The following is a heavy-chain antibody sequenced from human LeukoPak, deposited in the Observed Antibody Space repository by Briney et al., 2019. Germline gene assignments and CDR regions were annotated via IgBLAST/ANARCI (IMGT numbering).Heavy chain of an antibody. CDR1: GASISSSNYY. D-gene: IGHD3-10*01. J-gene: IGHJ4*02. CDR3: ARTRYYYNSRSYGAPYYFDY. CDR2: IYSSGNT. Sequence: SETLSLTCAVSGASISSSNYYWGWVRQSPGKGLEWIGNIYSSGNTYYNASLKSRVTMYIDTSKNQFSLKLSSVTAADTAVYYCARTRYYYNSRSYGAPYYFDYWGQGTLVTVSS. V-gene: IGHV4-39*01.